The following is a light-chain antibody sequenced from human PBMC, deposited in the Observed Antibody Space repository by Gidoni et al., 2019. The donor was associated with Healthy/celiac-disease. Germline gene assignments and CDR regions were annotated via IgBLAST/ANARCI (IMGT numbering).Light chain of an antibody. CDR3: QQYYSTPWT. CDR1: QTVLYGSKNNNY. J-gene: IGKJ1*01. Sequence: DIVMTQSPDSLDVSLGERATINCKSSQTVLYGSKNNNYLAWYQQKPGQPPKLLIYWASTRKSGVPDRFSGSGSGTDFTLTISSLQAEDVAVYYCQQYYSTPWTFGQGTKVEIK. V-gene: IGKV4-1*01. CDR2: WAS.